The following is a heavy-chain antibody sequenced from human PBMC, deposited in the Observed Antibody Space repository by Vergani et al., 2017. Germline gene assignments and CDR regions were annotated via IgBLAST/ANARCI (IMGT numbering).Heavy chain of an antibody. J-gene: IGHJ5*02. CDR2: TRPHEDGA. CDR3: GKTQGTVVGTWWFDP. CDR1: GLTLSSYG. V-gene: IGHV3-30*02. D-gene: IGHD1-7*01. Sequence: QVQLVESGGGVVQPGGSMRLSCSASGLTLSSYGVYWVRQAPGRGLESVTFTRPHEDGAFYSASVRGRFTVSRDNSKNTLYLEMNRLNVDDTAIYYCGKTQGTVVGTWWFDPWGQGSPVTVSS.